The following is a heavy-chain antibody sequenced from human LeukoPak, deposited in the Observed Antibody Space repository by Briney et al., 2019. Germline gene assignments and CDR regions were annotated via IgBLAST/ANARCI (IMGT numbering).Heavy chain of an antibody. V-gene: IGHV3-11*04. CDR2: ITSSGRII. CDR1: GLAFSDYW. Sequence: PGGSLRLSCAASGLAFSDYWMSWVRQAPGKGLKWVAYITSSGRIIYYADSVKGRFTISRDNTKNSLYLQMNSLRAEDTAVYYCASTGGYGSGTYDYYYFGMDVWGQGTTVTVSS. D-gene: IGHD3-10*01. CDR3: ASTGGYGSGTYDYYYFGMDV. J-gene: IGHJ6*02.